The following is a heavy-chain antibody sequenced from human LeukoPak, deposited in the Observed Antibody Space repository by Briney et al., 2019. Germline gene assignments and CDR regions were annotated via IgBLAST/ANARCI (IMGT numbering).Heavy chain of an antibody. CDR1: GFTFDDYA. CDR2: IGSNAYGGTT. D-gene: IGHD5-18*01. V-gene: IGHV3-49*04. CDR3: TRARGYSYGYGDY. J-gene: IGHJ4*02. Sequence: GGSLRLSCTTSGFTFDDYAMSWVRQAPGKGLEWVGFIGSNAYGGTTEYAASVIGRFTILRDDSKSIAYLQVNSLKTEDTAVYYCTRARGYSYGYGDYWGPGTLVTVSS.